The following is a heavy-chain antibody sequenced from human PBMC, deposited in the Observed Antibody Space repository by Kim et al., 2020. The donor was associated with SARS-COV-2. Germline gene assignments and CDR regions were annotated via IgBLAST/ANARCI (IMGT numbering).Heavy chain of an antibody. CDR1: GGSISSCCYC. J-gene: IGHJ4*01. Sequence: SETLSLTCTVSGGSISSCCYCWSCLRPHQGNGLEWIMYNCYIGNTYYNPSRKSRVTISVATSKNLFTLKLISVTAAATSLYYCAIVGPQLIDYLGHGTL. CDR2: NCYIGNT. V-gene: IGHV4-31*03. D-gene: IGHD6-13*01. CDR3: AIVGPQLIDY.